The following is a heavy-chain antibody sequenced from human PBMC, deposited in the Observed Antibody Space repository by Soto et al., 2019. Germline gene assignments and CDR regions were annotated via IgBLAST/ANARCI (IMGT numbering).Heavy chain of an antibody. D-gene: IGHD3-16*01. Sequence: QVQLVESGGGVVQPGTSLRVSCVGSGFTFRSYVIHWVRQAPGKGLEWVALTSYDGSNKYYGDSVRGRFTISRDNSRNTVDLQMDSLRVEDTALYYGARWGTTGGLDVWGQGTLVYVSS. CDR3: ARWGTTGGLDV. CDR2: TSYDGSNK. V-gene: IGHV3-30*19. J-gene: IGHJ1*01. CDR1: GFTFRSYV.